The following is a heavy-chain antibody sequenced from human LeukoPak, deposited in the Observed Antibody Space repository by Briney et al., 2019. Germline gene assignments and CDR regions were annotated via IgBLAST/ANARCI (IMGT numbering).Heavy chain of an antibody. CDR2: ITSYSSTI. J-gene: IGHJ4*02. CDR3: ARDTAYYDSSGPPVD. D-gene: IGHD3-22*01. Sequence: GGSLRLSCAASGFPFSSYSMNWVRQAPGRGLEWVSYITSYSSTIYYADSVKGRFTISRDNAENSLYLQMNSLRAEDTAVYYCARDTAYYDSSGPPVDWGQGTLVTVSS. CDR1: GFPFSSYS. V-gene: IGHV3-48*01.